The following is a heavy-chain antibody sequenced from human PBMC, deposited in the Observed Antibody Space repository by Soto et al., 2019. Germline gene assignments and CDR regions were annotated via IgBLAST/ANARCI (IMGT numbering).Heavy chain of an antibody. CDR3: AKGWCESSGASCDSVHYVLDF. CDR2: ISGSGGTT. Sequence: EVQLLESGGGLVQPGGSLRLSCAASGFTFSSYAMSWARQAPGKGLEWVSGISGSGGTTYYSDSVKGRFTISRDNSKNSKYMLIHSLRAVRTALYYCAKGWCESSGASCDSVHYVLDFWGQGTPVTVSS. CDR1: GFTFSSYA. V-gene: IGHV3-23*01. D-gene: IGHD2-15*01. J-gene: IGHJ4*01.